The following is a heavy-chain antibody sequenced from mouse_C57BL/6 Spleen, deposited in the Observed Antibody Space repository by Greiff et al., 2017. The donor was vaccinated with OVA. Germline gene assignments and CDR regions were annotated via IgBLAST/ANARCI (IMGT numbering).Heavy chain of an antibody. V-gene: IGHV1-55*01. D-gene: IGHD2-4*01. Sequence: VKLQQPGAELVKPGASVKMSCKASGYTFTSYWITWVKQRPGQGLEWIGDIYPGSGSTNYNEKFKSKATLTVDTSSSTAYMQLSSLTSEDSAVYYCARWDYDYDGGYWGQGTTLTVSS. CDR2: IYPGSGST. J-gene: IGHJ2*01. CDR1: GYTFTSYW. CDR3: ARWDYDYDGGY.